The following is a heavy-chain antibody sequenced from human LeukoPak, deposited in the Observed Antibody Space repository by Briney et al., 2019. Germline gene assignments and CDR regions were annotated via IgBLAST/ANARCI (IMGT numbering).Heavy chain of an antibody. CDR1: GVSISSYY. Sequence: SETLSLTCTVSGVSISSYYWTWIRQPPGKGLEWIGNINYSGSTKYNPSLKSRVTISVDTSKNQFSLKLSSVTAADTAAYYCARWYYDSSGYRYFDYWGQGTLVTVSS. V-gene: IGHV4-59*01. CDR2: INYSGST. D-gene: IGHD3-22*01. J-gene: IGHJ4*02. CDR3: ARWYYDSSGYRYFDY.